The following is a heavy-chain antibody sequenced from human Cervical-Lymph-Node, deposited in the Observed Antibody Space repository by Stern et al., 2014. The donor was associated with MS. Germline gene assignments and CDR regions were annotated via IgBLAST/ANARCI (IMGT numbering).Heavy chain of an antibody. Sequence: QVQLQESGPGLVKPSQTLSLTCTVSGGSLTSGGHYWTWIRQYPGKGLEGVGYIYHSGNTDYNPALKSRVSISVDTAKHQFSLRLSSMTDADTAVYYCARGNRAFYYGDAFDMWGHGTMVTVSS. CDR2: IYHSGNT. CDR1: GGSLTSGGHY. D-gene: IGHD3-22*01. CDR3: ARGNRAFYYGDAFDM. V-gene: IGHV4-31*03. J-gene: IGHJ3*02.